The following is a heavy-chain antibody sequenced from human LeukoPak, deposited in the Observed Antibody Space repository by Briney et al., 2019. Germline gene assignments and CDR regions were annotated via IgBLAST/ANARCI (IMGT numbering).Heavy chain of an antibody. CDR1: GFTFSSYG. CDR2: IWYDGSNK. CDR3: ARDLWVELFGVDY. J-gene: IGHJ4*02. Sequence: GGSLRLSCAASGFTFSSYGMHLVRQAPGKGLEWVAVIWYDGSNKYYADSVKGRFTISRDNSKNTLYLQMNSLRAEDTAVYYCARDLWVELFGVDYWGQGTLVTVSS. V-gene: IGHV3-33*01. D-gene: IGHD3-10*01.